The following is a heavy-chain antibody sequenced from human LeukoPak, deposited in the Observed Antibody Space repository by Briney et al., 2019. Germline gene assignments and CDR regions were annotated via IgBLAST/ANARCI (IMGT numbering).Heavy chain of an antibody. D-gene: IGHD3-9*01. J-gene: IGHJ3*02. V-gene: IGHV3-30*18. CDR1: GFTFSSYG. CDR3: AKGNVLRYFDWPPVADAFDI. CDR2: ISYDGSNK. Sequence: GGSLRLSCAASGFTFSSYGMHWVRQAPGKGLEWVAVISYDGSNKYYADSVKGRFTISRDNSKNTLYLQMNSLRAEDTAVYYCAKGNVLRYFDWPPVADAFDIWGQGTMVTVSS.